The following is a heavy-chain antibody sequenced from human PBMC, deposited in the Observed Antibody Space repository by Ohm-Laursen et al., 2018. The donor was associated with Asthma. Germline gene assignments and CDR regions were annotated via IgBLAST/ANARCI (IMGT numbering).Heavy chain of an antibody. J-gene: IGHJ4*02. CDR2: IYSTGST. CDR1: GDSISSGNNY. CDR3: ARGHGYNLY. D-gene: IGHD5-24*01. Sequence: SDTLSFTCTVSGDSISSGNNYWGWIRQPPGKGLEWIGYIYSTGSTNYNPSLESRVTISIDTSTNQFSLKLSSVTAADTAVYYCARGHGYNLYWGQGTLVTVSS. V-gene: IGHV4-61*01.